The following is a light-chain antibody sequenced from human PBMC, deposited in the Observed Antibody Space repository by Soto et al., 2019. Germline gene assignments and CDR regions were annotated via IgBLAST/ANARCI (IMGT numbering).Light chain of an antibody. CDR2: EGD. CDR1: SSDVGSSNL. Sequence: QSALTQPASVSGSPGQSITISCSGTSSDVGSSNLVSWYQQHPSKAPKLIIFEGDRRPSGVSGRFSGSKSGNTASLTISGLQAEDEADYYCCSFARSTTFYVFGTGTKLTVL. J-gene: IGLJ1*01. CDR3: CSFARSTTFYV. V-gene: IGLV2-23*01.